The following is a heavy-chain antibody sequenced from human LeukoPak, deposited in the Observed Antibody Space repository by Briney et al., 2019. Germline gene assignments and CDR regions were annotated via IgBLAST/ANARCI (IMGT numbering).Heavy chain of an antibody. Sequence: SCKASGGTFSSYAMSWVRQAPGKGLEWVSAISGSGGSTYYADSVKGRFTISRDNSKNTLYLQMNSLRAEDTAVYYCAKTPGIIVVVTANPWYYFDYWGQGTLVTVSS. CDR1: GGTFSSYA. CDR2: ISGSGGST. V-gene: IGHV3-23*01. J-gene: IGHJ4*02. CDR3: AKTPGIIVVVTANPWYYFDY. D-gene: IGHD2-21*02.